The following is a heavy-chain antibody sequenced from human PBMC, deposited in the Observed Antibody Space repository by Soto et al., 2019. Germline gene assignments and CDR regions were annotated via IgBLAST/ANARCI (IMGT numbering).Heavy chain of an antibody. CDR1: GFTFDDYG. J-gene: IGHJ4*02. CDR2: INWDGGST. V-gene: IGHV3-20*04. D-gene: IGHD2-2*01. CDR3: ARDLGPSQNLTSFEY. Sequence: PGGSLRLSCAASGFTFDDYGMSWVRQAPGKGLEWVSGINWDGGSTGYADSVKGRFTISRDNAKNSLYLQMNSLRAEDTALYYCARDLGPSQNLTSFEYWGQGPLVTVSS.